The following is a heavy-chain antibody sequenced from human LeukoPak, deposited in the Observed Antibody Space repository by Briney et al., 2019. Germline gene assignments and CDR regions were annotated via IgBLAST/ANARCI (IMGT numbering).Heavy chain of an antibody. CDR2: IYYSGST. D-gene: IGHD4-17*01. V-gene: IGHV4-30-4*01. CDR3: ARGGVTTWFDP. CDR1: GGSISSGDYY. Sequence: PSQTLSLTCTVSGGSISSGDYYWSWIRQPPGKGPEWIGYIYYSGSTYYNPSLKSRVTISVDTSKNQFSLKLSSVTAADTAVYYCARGGVTTWFDPWGQGTLVTVSS. J-gene: IGHJ5*02.